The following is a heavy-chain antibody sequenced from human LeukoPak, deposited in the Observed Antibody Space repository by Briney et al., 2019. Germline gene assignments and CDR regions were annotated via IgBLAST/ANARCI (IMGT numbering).Heavy chain of an antibody. Sequence: GGSLRLSCAASGFTFSSYAMSWVRQAPGKGLEWVSAISGSGGSTYYADSVKGRFTISRDNSKNTLYLRMNSLRAEDTAVYYCAKDLYYYDSSGYYDAFDIWGQGTMATVSS. CDR3: AKDLYYYDSSGYYDAFDI. J-gene: IGHJ3*02. CDR2: ISGSGGST. CDR1: GFTFSSYA. V-gene: IGHV3-23*01. D-gene: IGHD3-22*01.